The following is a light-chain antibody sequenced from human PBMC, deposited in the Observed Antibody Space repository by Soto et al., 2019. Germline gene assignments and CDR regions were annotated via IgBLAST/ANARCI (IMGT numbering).Light chain of an antibody. CDR1: RGVSRA. J-gene: IGKJ3*01. CDR3: HQYNNWPFT. CDR2: GAS. V-gene: IGKV3-15*01. Sequence: ELVMTQSPAPLSVPPGEGAALSSGAGRGVSRALAWYQQKPGQAPRLLIFGASTRATGISARFSGSGSGTEFTLTISSLQSEDFAVYYCHQYNNWPFTFGPGTKVEIK.